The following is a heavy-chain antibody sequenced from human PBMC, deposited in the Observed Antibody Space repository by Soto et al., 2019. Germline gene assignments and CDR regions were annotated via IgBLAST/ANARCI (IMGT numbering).Heavy chain of an antibody. CDR2: IYYSGST. Sequence: QVQLQESGPGLVKPSETLSLTCTVSGGSVSSGSYYWSWIRQPPGKGLEWIGYIYYSGSTNYNPSLKSRVTISVATSKNQFSRKLSSVTAADTAVYYCARGGYYYDSSGYPDAFDIWGQGTMVTVSS. V-gene: IGHV4-61*01. D-gene: IGHD3-22*01. CDR3: ARGGYYYDSSGYPDAFDI. J-gene: IGHJ3*02. CDR1: GGSVSSGSYY.